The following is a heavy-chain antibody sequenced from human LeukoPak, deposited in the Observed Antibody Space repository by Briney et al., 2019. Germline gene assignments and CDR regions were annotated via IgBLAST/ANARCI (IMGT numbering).Heavy chain of an antibody. V-gene: IGHV4-34*01. CDR2: INHSRST. J-gene: IGHJ4*02. Sequence: PSETLSLTCAVYGGSFSGYYWSSIRQPPGKWREWNGEINHSRSTNYNPSLKSRVTISVDTSKNQFSLKLSSVTAADTAVYYCARRRLLWFGELLVDYWGQGTLVTVSS. CDR1: GGSFSGYY. D-gene: IGHD3-10*01. CDR3: ARRRLLWFGELLVDY.